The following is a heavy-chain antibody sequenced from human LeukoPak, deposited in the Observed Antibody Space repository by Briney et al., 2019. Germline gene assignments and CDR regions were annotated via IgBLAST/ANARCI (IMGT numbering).Heavy chain of an antibody. J-gene: IGHJ5*02. Sequence: SETLSLTCAAYGGSFSGYYRSWIRQPPGKGLEWIGEINHSGSTNYNPSLKSRVTISVDTSKNQFSLKLSSVAAADTAVYYCARVPPPQWLVVNNWFDPWGQGTLVTVSS. D-gene: IGHD6-19*01. CDR2: INHSGST. CDR1: GGSFSGYY. V-gene: IGHV4-34*01. CDR3: ARVPPPQWLVVNNWFDP.